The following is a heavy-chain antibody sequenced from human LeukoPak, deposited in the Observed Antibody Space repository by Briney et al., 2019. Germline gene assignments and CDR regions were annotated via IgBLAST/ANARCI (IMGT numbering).Heavy chain of an antibody. CDR2: INPNSGGT. J-gene: IGHJ5*02. CDR3: ARDVSPARYNSGWLGDWFDP. D-gene: IGHD6-19*01. V-gene: IGHV1-2*02. Sequence: GASVKVSCKASGYTFTGYYIHWVRQAPGQGLEWMGWINPNSGGTNYAQKFQGRVTMTRDTSISTAYMELSRLGSDDTALYYCARDVSPARYNSGWLGDWFDPWGQGTPVTVSS. CDR1: GYTFTGYY.